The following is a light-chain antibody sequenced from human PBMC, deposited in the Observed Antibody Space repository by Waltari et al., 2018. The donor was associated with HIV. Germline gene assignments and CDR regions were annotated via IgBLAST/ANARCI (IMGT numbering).Light chain of an antibody. J-gene: IGLJ2*01. V-gene: IGLV1-47*01. CDR2: RNN. Sequence: QSVLTQPPSASGTPGQRVTSSCSGSSSNIGRYYVYWYQQLPGTAPKLLIYRNNQRPSGVPDRFSGSKSGTSASLAINGLRSEDEADYYCAAWTDSLTAVVFGGGTKLSVL. CDR3: AAWTDSLTAVV. CDR1: SSNIGRYY.